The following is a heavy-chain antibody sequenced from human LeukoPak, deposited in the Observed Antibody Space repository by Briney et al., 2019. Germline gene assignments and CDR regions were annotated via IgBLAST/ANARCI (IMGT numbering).Heavy chain of an antibody. V-gene: IGHV1-3*01. CDR2: INAGNGNT. CDR3: ARDRLDSSSSEVWFDP. J-gene: IGHJ5*02. CDR1: GYTFTSYA. Sequence: ASVEVSCKASGYTFTSYAMHWVRQAPGQRLEWMGWINAGNGNTKYSQKFQGRVTITRDTSASTAYMELSSLRSEDTAVYYCARDRLDSSSSEVWFDPWGQGTLVTVSS. D-gene: IGHD6-13*01.